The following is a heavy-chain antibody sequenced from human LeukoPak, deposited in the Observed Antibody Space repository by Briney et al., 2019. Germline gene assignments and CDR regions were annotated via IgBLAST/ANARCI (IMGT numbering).Heavy chain of an antibody. CDR3: ASRASLRLGELSLYDAYYFDY. V-gene: IGHV4-59*12. J-gene: IGHJ4*02. CDR1: GASISSYY. CDR2: RHYRGTT. D-gene: IGHD3-16*02. Sequence: MPSETLSLTCTVSGASISSYYWSWIRQPPGKGLEWIASRHYRGTTNYNPSLESRVTISVDTSKNQFSLKLSSVTAADTAVYYCASRASLRLGELSLYDAYYFDYWGQGTLVTVSS.